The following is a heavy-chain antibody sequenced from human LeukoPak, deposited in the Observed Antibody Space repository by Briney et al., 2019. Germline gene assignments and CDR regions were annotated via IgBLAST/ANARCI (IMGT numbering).Heavy chain of an antibody. J-gene: IGHJ4*02. CDR3: TSLVRSPSY. CDR2: LKRIRDAETT. Sequence: GGSLRLSCVASGFTFSSFAMNWVRQAPGKGVEGVGRLKRIRDAETTDYAALVKSTFSISKNDSKNTLYFQMNSLRTEDTAMYYCTSLVRSPSYSGQGTLVTASS. CDR1: GFTFSSFA. V-gene: IGHV3-15*01. D-gene: IGHD2-21*01.